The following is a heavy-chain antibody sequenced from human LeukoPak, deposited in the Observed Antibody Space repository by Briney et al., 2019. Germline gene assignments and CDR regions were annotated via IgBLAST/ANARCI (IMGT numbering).Heavy chain of an antibody. V-gene: IGHV3-7*01. CDR2: IKDDGSGK. Sequence: PGGSLRLSCAASGFTFSSYWMSWVRQAPGKGLEWVANIKDDGSGKYYVDSLKDRFTISRDNAKNSLYLQMNSLRAEDTAVYYCARVGYSSSWSPSDYWGLGALVTVSS. J-gene: IGHJ4*02. CDR1: GFTFSSYW. D-gene: IGHD6-13*01. CDR3: ARVGYSSSWSPSDY.